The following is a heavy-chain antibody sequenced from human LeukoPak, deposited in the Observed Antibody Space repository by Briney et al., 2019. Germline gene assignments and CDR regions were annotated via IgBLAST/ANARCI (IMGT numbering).Heavy chain of an antibody. CDR1: GGSFSGYY. CDR2: INHSGST. CDR3: ARGGVVGATTPWHY. Sequence: SETLSLTCAVYGGSFSGYYWSWIRQPPGKGLEWIGEINHSGSTNYNPSLKSRVTISVDTSKNQFSLKLSSVTAADTAVYYCARGGVVGATTPWHYWGQGTLVTVSS. V-gene: IGHV4-34*01. J-gene: IGHJ4*02. D-gene: IGHD1-26*01.